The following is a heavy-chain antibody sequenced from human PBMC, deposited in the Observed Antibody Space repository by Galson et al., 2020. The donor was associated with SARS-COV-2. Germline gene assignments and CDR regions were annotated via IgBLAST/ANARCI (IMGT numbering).Heavy chain of an antibody. CDR3: ARAFKHYNFLTGYLNYYYYYMDV. D-gene: IGHD3-9*01. Sequence: ASVKVSCEASGYTFANYDVNWVRQATGQGLEWMGWMNPKSGNTGYAQRFQGRVTITRDTSINTAYLELSSLRSEDTAVYYCARAFKHYNFLTGYLNYYYYYMDVWGTGTTVTISS. CDR2: MNPKSGNT. J-gene: IGHJ6*03. CDR1: GYTFANYD. V-gene: IGHV1-8*03.